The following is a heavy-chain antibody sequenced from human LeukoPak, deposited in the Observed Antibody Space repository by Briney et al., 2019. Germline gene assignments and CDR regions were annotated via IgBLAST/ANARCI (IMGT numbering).Heavy chain of an antibody. Sequence: GESLNISCKGSGYSFTSYWIAWVRQMPGKGLEWMGIISPGDSDTRYSPSFQGQVTMSADKSITTAYLQWSSLKASDTAMYYCARHPYYYGSENEVCFDFWGQGTLVTVSS. J-gene: IGHJ4*02. CDR3: ARHPYYYGSENEVCFDF. V-gene: IGHV5-51*01. CDR1: GYSFTSYW. D-gene: IGHD3-10*01. CDR2: ISPGDSDT.